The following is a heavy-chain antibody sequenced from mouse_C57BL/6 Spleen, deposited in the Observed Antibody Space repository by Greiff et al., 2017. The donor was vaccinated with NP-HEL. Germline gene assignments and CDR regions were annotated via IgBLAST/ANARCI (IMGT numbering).Heavy chain of an antibody. CDR2: IRSDGST. CDR1: GFSLTSYG. Sequence: VKVVESGPGLVAPSQSLSITCTVSGFSLTSYGVHWVRQPPGKGLEWLVVIRSDGSTTYNSALKSRLSISKDNSKSQVFLKMNSLQTDDTAMYYCARGGKGYYYAMDYWGQGTSVTVSS. J-gene: IGHJ4*01. CDR3: ARGGKGYYYAMDY. D-gene: IGHD2-1*01. V-gene: IGHV2-6*03.